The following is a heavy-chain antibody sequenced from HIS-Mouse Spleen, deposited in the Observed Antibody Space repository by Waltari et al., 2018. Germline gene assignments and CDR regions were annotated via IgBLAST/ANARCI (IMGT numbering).Heavy chain of an antibody. V-gene: IGHV4-39*07. CDR3: AREIPYSSSWYDWYFDL. CDR1: GGSISSSSYY. J-gene: IGHJ2*01. D-gene: IGHD6-13*01. Sequence: QLQLQESGPGLVKPSETLSLTCTVSGGSISSSSYYWGWIRQPPGKGLEWIGSIYDSGSTYSNPSLKSRVTISVETSKNQFSLKLSSVTAADTAVYYCAREIPYSSSWYDWYFDLWGRGTLVTVSS. CDR2: IYDSGST.